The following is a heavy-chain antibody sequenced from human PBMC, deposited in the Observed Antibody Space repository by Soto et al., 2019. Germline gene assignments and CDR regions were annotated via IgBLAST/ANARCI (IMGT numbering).Heavy chain of an antibody. CDR1: GFTFSSYW. V-gene: IGHV3-74*01. D-gene: IGHD6-19*01. Sequence: GGSLRLSCAASGFTFSSYWMHWVRQAPGKGLVWVSRINSDGSSTSYADSVKGRFTISRDNAKNTLYLQMNSLRAEDTAVYYCAREEGGISWLVREHYFDYWGQGTLVTVSS. CDR2: INSDGSST. CDR3: AREEGGISWLVREHYFDY. J-gene: IGHJ4*02.